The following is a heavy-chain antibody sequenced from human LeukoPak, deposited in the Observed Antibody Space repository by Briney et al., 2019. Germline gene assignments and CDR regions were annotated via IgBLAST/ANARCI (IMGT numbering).Heavy chain of an antibody. CDR3: ARGSGMEATFLQYYYMDV. Sequence: GSLRLSCAASGFTFDDYGMSWIRQPPGKGLEWIGEINHRGSTKYNPSLKSRVTISVDTSKNQFSLKLSSVTAADTAVYYCARGSGMEATFLQYYYMDVWGKGTTVTVSS. CDR2: INHRGST. V-gene: IGHV4-34*01. J-gene: IGHJ6*03. D-gene: IGHD3-16*01. CDR1: GFTFDDYG.